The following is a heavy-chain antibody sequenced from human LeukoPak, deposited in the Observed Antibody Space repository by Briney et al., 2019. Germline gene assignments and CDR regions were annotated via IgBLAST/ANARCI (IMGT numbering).Heavy chain of an antibody. V-gene: IGHV1-8*01. CDR3: VRGGQYCSSTSCYTGFIYYYYYYMDV. D-gene: IGHD2-2*02. J-gene: IGHJ6*03. Sequence: GASVKVSCKASGYTFTSYDINWVRQATGQGLEWMGWMNPNSGNTGYAQKFQGRVTMTRNTSISTAYMELSSLRSEDTAVYYCVRGGQYCSSTSCYTGFIYYYYYYMDVWGKGTTVTVSS. CDR1: GYTFTSYD. CDR2: MNPNSGNT.